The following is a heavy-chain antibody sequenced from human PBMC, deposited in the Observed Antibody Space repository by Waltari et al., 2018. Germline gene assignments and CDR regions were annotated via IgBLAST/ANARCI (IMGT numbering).Heavy chain of an antibody. CDR2: IDPEDCET. CDR1: GYTFIDYF. V-gene: IGHV1-69-2*01. J-gene: IGHJ4*02. D-gene: IGHD3-10*01. CDR3: APLPGGSGQTFDY. Sequence: EVQLVQSGAEGTKPGATEKITCKASGYTFIDYFMPWVQPAPGQGLEWVGRIDPEDCETVYAEKFQGRVTITADTSTDTSYLELSSLRSDDTAVYYCAPLPGGSGQTFDYWGQGTLLTVSS.